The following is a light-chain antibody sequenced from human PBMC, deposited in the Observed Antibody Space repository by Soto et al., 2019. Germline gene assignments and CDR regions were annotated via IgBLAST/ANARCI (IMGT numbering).Light chain of an antibody. CDR1: QSVSSY. J-gene: IGKJ5*01. V-gene: IGKV3-11*01. CDR3: QQRSNWPPD. CDR2: DAS. Sequence: EIVLTQSPATLSLSPGERSTVSCGTSQSVSSYLAWYQQKPGQAPRLLIYDASNRATGIPARFSGSGSGTDFTLTISSLEPEDFAVYYCQQRSNWPPDFGQGTRL.